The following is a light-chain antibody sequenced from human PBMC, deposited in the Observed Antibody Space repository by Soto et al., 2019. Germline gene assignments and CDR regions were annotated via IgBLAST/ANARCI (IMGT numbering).Light chain of an antibody. J-gene: IGKJ1*01. V-gene: IGKV3-15*01. Sequence: ETVMTQSPGTLSVSPGEGATLSCRASQRVGSDLAWYQQKPGQAPRLLIYHTSTRATGIPARFSGSGSGTEFTLTISRLEPEDFAVYYCQQYHDTGTFGQGTKVDIK. CDR2: HTS. CDR1: QRVGSD. CDR3: QQYHDTGT.